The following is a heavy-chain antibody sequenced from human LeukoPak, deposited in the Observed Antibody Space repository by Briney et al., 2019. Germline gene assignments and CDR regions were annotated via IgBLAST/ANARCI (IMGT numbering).Heavy chain of an antibody. D-gene: IGHD3-16*02. CDR1: GYTFTSYD. CDR2: MNPNSGNT. J-gene: IGHJ4*02. V-gene: IGHV1-8*01. Sequence: ASVKVSCKASGYTFTSYDINWVRQATGQGLEWMGWMNPNSGNTGYAQKFQGRVTMTRNTSISTAYMGLSSLRSEDTAVYYCARGEVITFGGVIVIFDYWGQGTLVTVSS. CDR3: ARGEVITFGGVIVIFDY.